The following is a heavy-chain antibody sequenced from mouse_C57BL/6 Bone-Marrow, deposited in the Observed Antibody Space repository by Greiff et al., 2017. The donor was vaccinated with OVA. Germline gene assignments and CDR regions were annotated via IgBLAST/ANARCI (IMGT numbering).Heavy chain of an antibody. J-gene: IGHJ3*01. CDR3: ASAVLAY. V-gene: IGHV1-50*01. CDR1: GYTFTSYW. Sequence: VQLQQSGAELVKPGASVKLSCKASGYTFTSYWMQWVKQRPGQGLEWIGEIDPSDSYTNYNQKFKGKATLTVDTSSSTAYMQLNSLTSEDSAVYYCASAVLAYWGQGTLVTVSA. CDR2: IDPSDSYT.